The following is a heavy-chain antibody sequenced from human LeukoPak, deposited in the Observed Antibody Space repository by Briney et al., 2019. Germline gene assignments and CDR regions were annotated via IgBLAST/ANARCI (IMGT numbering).Heavy chain of an antibody. J-gene: IGHJ3*02. CDR3: ARLLAPAFDI. CDR1: GGPISSGDYY. V-gene: IGHV4-30-4*08. CDR2: IYYSGST. D-gene: IGHD3-3*02. Sequence: SQTLSLTCTVSGGPISSGDYYWSWIRQPPGKGLEWIVYIYYSGSTYYNPALKSRVTISVDTSKNQFSLKLSSVTAAATAVYYCARLLAPAFDIWGQGTMVTVSS.